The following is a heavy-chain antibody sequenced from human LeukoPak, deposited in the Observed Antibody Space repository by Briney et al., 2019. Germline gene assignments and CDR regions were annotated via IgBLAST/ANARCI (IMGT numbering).Heavy chain of an antibody. J-gene: IGHJ4*02. CDR3: AMGYYDSSGYSHFDY. V-gene: IGHV3-74*01. CDR2: INSDVTNT. Sequence: GGSLRLSCAASGFTFSSYWMHWVRQAPGKGLVWVSRINSDVTNTNYADSVKGRFTISRDNAKNTLYLQMNSLRVEDTAVYYCAMGYYDSSGYSHFDYWGQGTLVTVSS. D-gene: IGHD3-22*01. CDR1: GFTFSSYW.